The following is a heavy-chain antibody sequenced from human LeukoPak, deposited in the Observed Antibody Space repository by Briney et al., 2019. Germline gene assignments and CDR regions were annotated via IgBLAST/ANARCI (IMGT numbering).Heavy chain of an antibody. D-gene: IGHD2-8*02. CDR3: ARHGSTGDTDY. V-gene: IGHV4-59*01. CDR1: GGSISSYY. J-gene: IGHJ4*02. Sequence: SETLSLTCTVSGGSISSYYWSWIRQPPGKGLEWIGYIYYSGSTNYNPSLKSRVTISVDTSKNQFSLKLSSVTAADTAVYYCARHGSTGDTDYWGQGTLVTVSS. CDR2: IYYSGST.